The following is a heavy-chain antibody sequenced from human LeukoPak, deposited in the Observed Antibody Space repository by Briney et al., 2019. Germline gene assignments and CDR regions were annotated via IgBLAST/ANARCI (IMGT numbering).Heavy chain of an antibody. CDR1: GGTFSSYA. CDR2: IIPIFGKG. J-gene: IGHJ4*02. V-gene: IGHV1-69*06. CDR3: ARESGPYSSSWFATTYYFDQ. Sequence: ASVKVSCKTCGGTFSSYASSWMRQAPGQGLEWMGGIIPIFGKGNYAPQFQGRATITADKSTSTAYMELSSLTSEDTAVYYCARESGPYSSSWFATTYYFDQWGQGTLVTVSS. D-gene: IGHD6-13*01.